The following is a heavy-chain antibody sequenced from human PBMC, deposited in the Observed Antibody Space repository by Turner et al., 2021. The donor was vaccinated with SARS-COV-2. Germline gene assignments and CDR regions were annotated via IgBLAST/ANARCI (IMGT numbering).Heavy chain of an antibody. CDR3: ARISAYDSSGYYFDY. Sequence: QVQLVQSGADVKKPGSSVTVSCKASGGTFSSYAITWVRQAPGQGLEWMGVIIPIFGTANYAQKFQGRVTITADDSTSTAYMELSSLRSEDTAVYYCARISAYDSSGYYFDYWGQGTLVTVSS. CDR2: IIPIFGTA. D-gene: IGHD3-22*01. J-gene: IGHJ4*02. CDR1: GGTFSSYA. V-gene: IGHV1-69*01.